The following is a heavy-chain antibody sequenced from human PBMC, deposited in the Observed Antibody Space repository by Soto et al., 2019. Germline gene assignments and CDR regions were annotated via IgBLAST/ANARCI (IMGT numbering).Heavy chain of an antibody. V-gene: IGHV3-7*01. J-gene: IGHJ4*02. CDR1: VFNVMSYW. Sequence: GGSLRLSCSVSVFNVMSYWMSWFRQAPGKGLEWVASVKEDGSELYYLHSVRGRFSMTRDSAGNALHLTMNYLSAEDTGVYFCARDIGFDYVNWGQGIPVTVSS. CDR3: ARDIGFDYVN. CDR2: VKEDGSEL. D-gene: IGHD3-16*01.